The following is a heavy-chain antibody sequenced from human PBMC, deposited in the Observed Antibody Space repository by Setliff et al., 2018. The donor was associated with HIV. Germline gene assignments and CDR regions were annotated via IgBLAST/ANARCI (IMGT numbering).Heavy chain of an antibody. CDR2: IKSKTDGGTT. Sequence: GSLRLSCAASGFTFSNAWMSWVRQAPGKGLEWVGRIKSKTDGGTTDYAAPVKGRFTISRDDSRSTLYLQMNSLITEDTALYYCTTAVAQNWYGSGNENYWGQGTLVTVS. V-gene: IGHV3-15*01. J-gene: IGHJ4*02. CDR3: TTAVAQNWYGSGNENY. CDR1: GFTFSNAW. D-gene: IGHD3-10*01.